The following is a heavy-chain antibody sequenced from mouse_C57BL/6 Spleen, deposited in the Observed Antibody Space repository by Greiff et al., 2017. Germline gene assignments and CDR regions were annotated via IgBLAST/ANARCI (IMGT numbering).Heavy chain of an antibody. V-gene: IGHV1-39*01. D-gene: IGHD2-1*01. CDR2: INPNYGTT. CDR1: GYSFTDYN. J-gene: IGHJ3*01. Sequence: EVQLQQSGPELVKPGASVKISCKASGYSFTDYNMNWVKQSNGKSLEWIGVINPNYGTTSYNQKFKGKATFNVDKSSSTAYMQLNSLTSEDSAVYYCVGGNYFWFAYWGQGTLVTVSA. CDR3: VGGNYFWFAY.